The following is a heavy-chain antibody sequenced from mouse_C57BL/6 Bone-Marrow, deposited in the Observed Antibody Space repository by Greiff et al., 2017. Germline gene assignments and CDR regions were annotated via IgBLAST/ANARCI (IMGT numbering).Heavy chain of an antibody. CDR1: GYAFTNYL. CDR2: INPVSGGT. CDR3: ARSKNWDSWFAY. D-gene: IGHD4-1*01. Sequence: VQLQQSGAELVRPGTSVKVSCKASGYAFTNYLIEWVKQRPGQGLEWIGVINPVSGGTNYNEKFKGKATLTADKSSSTAYMQLSSLTSEDSAVYFCARSKNWDSWFAYWGQGTLVTVSA. V-gene: IGHV1-54*01. J-gene: IGHJ3*01.